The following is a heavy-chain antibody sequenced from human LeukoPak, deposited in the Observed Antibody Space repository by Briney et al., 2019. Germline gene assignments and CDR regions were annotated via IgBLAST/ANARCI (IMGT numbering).Heavy chain of an antibody. CDR2: IYYSGST. CDR3: ARGDSSSWYGYYYDSSGSEKFDY. J-gene: IGHJ4*02. V-gene: IGHV4-39*07. CDR1: GGSISSSSYY. D-gene: IGHD3-22*01. Sequence: SETLSLTCTVSGGSISSSSYYWGWIRQPPGKGLEWIGSIYYSGSTYYNPSLKSRVTISVDTSKNQFSLKLSSVTAADMAVYYCARGDSSSWYGYYYDSSGSEKFDYWGQGTLVTVSS.